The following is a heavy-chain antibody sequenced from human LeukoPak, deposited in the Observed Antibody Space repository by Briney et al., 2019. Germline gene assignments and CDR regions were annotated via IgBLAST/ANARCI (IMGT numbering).Heavy chain of an antibody. CDR3: ARDPTAHGIAAGDLT. CDR1: GFTFSSYS. J-gene: IGHJ5*02. V-gene: IGHV3-21*01. Sequence: GGSLRLSCAASGFTFSSYSMNWVRQAPGKGLEWVSSISSSSSYIYYADSVKGRFTISRDNAKNSLYLQMNSLRAEDTAVYYCARDPTAHGIAAGDLTWGQGTLVTVSS. CDR2: ISSSSSYI. D-gene: IGHD6-13*01.